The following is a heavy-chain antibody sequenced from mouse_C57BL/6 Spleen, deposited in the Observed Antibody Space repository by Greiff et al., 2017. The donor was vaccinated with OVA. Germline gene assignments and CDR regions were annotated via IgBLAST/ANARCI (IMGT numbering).Heavy chain of an antibody. Sequence: VQLQQSGAELVRPGASVKLSCTASGFNIKDDYMHWVKQRPEQGLEWIGWIDPANGDTEYASKFQGKATITADTSSNTAYLQLSSLTSEDTAVYYCTHIFCGMDYWGQGTSVTVSS. J-gene: IGHJ4*01. V-gene: IGHV14-4*01. CDR3: THIFCGMDY. D-gene: IGHD6-1*01. CDR1: GFNIKDDY. CDR2: IDPANGDT.